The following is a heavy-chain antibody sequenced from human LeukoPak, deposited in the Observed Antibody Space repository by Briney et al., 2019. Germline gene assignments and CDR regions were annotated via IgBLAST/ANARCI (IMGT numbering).Heavy chain of an antibody. J-gene: IGHJ6*03. CDR3: ARDWGVSARPGYMDV. D-gene: IGHD6-6*01. CDR2: INHSGRT. CDR1: GGSFSGYY. Sequence: SETLSLTCAVDGGSFSGYYWSWIRQPPGKGLEWIGEINHSGRTNYNPSLKSRVTISVDTSKNQFSLRLSSVTAADTAVYYCARDWGVSARPGYMDVWGKGTTVTVSS. V-gene: IGHV4-34*01.